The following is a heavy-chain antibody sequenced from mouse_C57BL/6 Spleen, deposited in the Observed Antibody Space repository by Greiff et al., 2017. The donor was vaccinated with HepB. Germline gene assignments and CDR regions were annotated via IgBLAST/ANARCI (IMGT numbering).Heavy chain of an antibody. V-gene: IGHV1-80*01. CDR2: IYPGDGDT. J-gene: IGHJ2*01. CDR1: GYAFSSYW. D-gene: IGHD1-1*01. Sequence: VQRVESGAELVKPGASVKISCKASGYAFSSYWMNWVKQRPGKGLEWIGQIYPGDGDTNYNGKFKGKATLTADKSSSTAYMQLSSLTSEDSAVYFCARFITTVGYYFDYWGQGTTLTVSS. CDR3: ARFITTVGYYFDY.